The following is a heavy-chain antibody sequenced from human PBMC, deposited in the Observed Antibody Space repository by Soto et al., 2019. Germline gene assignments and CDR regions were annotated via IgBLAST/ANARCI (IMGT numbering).Heavy chain of an antibody. J-gene: IGHJ4*02. CDR1: GGSISSGDYY. CDR3: ARGGYGSGSFFDY. D-gene: IGHD3-10*01. CDR2: IYYSGST. Sequence: LSLTCTVSGGSISSGDYYWSWIRQPPGKGLEWIGYIYYSGSTYYNPSLKSRVTISVDTSKNQFSLKLSSVTAADTAVYYCARGGYGSGSFFDYWGQGTLVTVSS. V-gene: IGHV4-30-4*01.